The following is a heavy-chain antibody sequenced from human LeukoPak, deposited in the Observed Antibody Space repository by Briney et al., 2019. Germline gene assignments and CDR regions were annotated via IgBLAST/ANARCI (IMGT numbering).Heavy chain of an antibody. Sequence: SETVSLTCTVSGGSISSGDYYWSWIRQPPGKGLEWIGYIYYSGSTYYNPSLKSRVTISVDTSKNQFSLKLSSVTAADTAVYYCARGHIVVVPDSNWFDPWGQGTLVTVSS. CDR1: GGSISSGDYY. V-gene: IGHV4-30-4*01. CDR2: IYYSGST. D-gene: IGHD2-2*01. CDR3: ARGHIVVVPDSNWFDP. J-gene: IGHJ5*02.